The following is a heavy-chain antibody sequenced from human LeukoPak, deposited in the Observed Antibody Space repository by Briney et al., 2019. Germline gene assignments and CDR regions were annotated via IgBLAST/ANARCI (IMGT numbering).Heavy chain of an antibody. CDR1: GFTFDDYA. CDR2: ISWNSGSI. D-gene: IGHD3-22*01. Sequence: GRSLRLSCAASGFTFDDYAMHWVRQAPGKGLEWVSGISWNSGSIGYADSVKGRFTISRDNAKNSLYLQMNSLRAEDTAVYYCARGKSYDSSGYYSEYFQHWGQGTLVTVSS. V-gene: IGHV3-9*01. CDR3: ARGKSYDSSGYYSEYFQH. J-gene: IGHJ1*01.